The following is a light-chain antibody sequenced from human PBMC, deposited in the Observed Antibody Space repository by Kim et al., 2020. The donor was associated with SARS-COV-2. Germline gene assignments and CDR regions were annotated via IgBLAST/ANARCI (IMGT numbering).Light chain of an antibody. CDR3: QQFDNLSLT. J-gene: IGKJ4*01. V-gene: IGKV1-33*01. CDR2: DAS. Sequence: ASVGDRVTITCQASRDISNNLYWYQQKPGKAPKVLIYDASNVQTGVPSRFSGSGSGTDFTFTITSLQPEDVATYYCQQFDNLSLTFGGGTKVDIK. CDR1: RDISNN.